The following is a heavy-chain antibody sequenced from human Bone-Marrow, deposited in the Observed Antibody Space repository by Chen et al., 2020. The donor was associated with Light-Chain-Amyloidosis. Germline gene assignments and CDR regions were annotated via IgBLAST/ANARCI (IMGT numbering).Heavy chain of an antibody. CDR3: ARRRDGYNFDY. J-gene: IGHJ4*02. CDR1: GYTFPTHW. D-gene: IGHD5-12*01. V-gene: IGHV5-51*01. CDR2: IYPDDSDA. Sequence: EVQLEQSGPEVKKPGESLKISCKGSGYTFPTHWIGWGRQMPGKGLEWMGVIYPDDSDARYRPSFEGQVTISADKSITTAYLQWRSLKASDTAMYYCARRRDGYNFDYWGQGTLVTVSS.